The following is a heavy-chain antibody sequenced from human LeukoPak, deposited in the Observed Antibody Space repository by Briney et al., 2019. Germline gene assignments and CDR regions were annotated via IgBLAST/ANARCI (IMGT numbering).Heavy chain of an antibody. V-gene: IGHV4-39*01. CDR2: IYYSGST. D-gene: IGHD6-19*01. CDR3: ARHKGYSSGWYGFYFDY. Sequence: PSETLSLTCTVSGGSISSSSYYWGWIRQPPERALEWIGSIYYSGSTYYNPSLKSRVTISVDTSKNQLSLKLSSVTAADMAVYYCARHKGYSSGWYGFYFDYWGQGTLVTVSS. CDR1: GGSISSSSYY. J-gene: IGHJ4*02.